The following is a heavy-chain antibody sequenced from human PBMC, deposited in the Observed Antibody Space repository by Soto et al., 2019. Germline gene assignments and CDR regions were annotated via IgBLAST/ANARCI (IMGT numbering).Heavy chain of an antibody. CDR1: GGSISSGGYS. Sequence: SETLSLTCAASGGSISSGGYSWSWIRQPPGKGLEWIGYIYHSGSTYYNPSLKSRVTISVDRSKNQFSLKLSSVTAADTAVYYCARESRGTFDYWGQGTLVTVSS. J-gene: IGHJ4*02. V-gene: IGHV4-30-2*01. CDR3: ARESRGTFDY. D-gene: IGHD3-16*01. CDR2: IYHSGST.